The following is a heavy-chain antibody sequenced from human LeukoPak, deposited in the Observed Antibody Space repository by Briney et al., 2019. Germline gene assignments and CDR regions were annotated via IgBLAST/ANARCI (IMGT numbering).Heavy chain of an antibody. CDR3: ARDGRTMVRGVIKGTWFDP. D-gene: IGHD3-10*01. V-gene: IGHV1-18*01. Sequence: ASVKVSCKASGYTFTSYGISWVRQAPGQGLEWMGWISAYNGNTNYAQKLQGRVTMTTDTSTSTAYMELRSLRSDDTAVYYCARDGRTMVRGVIKGTWFDPWGQGTLVTVSS. J-gene: IGHJ5*02. CDR1: GYTFTSYG. CDR2: ISAYNGNT.